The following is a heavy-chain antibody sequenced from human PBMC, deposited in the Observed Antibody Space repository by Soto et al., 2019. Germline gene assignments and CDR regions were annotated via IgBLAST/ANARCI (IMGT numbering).Heavy chain of an antibody. V-gene: IGHV4-34*01. CDR2: INHSGST. Sequence: SETLSLTCAVYGGSFSGYYWSWIRQPPGKGLEWIGEINHSGSTNYNPSLKSRVTISVDTSKNQFSLKLSSVTAADTAVYYCARVTSTAMAFYFDYWGQGTLVTVSS. D-gene: IGHD5-18*01. J-gene: IGHJ4*02. CDR3: ARVTSTAMAFYFDY. CDR1: GGSFSGYY.